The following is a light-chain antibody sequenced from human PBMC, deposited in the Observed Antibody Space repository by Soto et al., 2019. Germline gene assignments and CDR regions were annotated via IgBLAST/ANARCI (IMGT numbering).Light chain of an antibody. Sequence: QSVLTQPASVSGSPGQSITISCTGTRLDVGGYNYVSWYQQHPGKAPKLIIYEVTNRPSGVSDRFSGSKSDNTASLTISGLQTEDEADYYCCSYLSSKTYVFGTGTKLTVL. CDR2: EVT. V-gene: IGLV2-14*03. CDR3: CSYLSSKTYV. J-gene: IGLJ1*01. CDR1: RLDVGGYNY.